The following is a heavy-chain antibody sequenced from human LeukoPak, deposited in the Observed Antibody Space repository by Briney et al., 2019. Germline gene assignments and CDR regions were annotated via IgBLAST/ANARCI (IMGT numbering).Heavy chain of an antibody. J-gene: IGHJ4*02. CDR2: ISSSSSTI. Sequence: GGSLRLSCAASGFTFSDYYMSWIRQAPGKGLEWVSYISSSSSTIYYADSVKGRFTISRDNAKNSLYLQMNSLRAEDTAVYYCARDQAVAAGEIDYWGQGTLVTVSS. V-gene: IGHV3-11*04. CDR1: GFTFSDYY. D-gene: IGHD6-13*01. CDR3: ARDQAVAAGEIDY.